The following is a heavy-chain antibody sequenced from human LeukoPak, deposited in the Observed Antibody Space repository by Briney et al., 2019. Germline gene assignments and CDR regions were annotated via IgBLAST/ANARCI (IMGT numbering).Heavy chain of an antibody. CDR1: GYTFTSYD. V-gene: IGHV1-2*02. J-gene: IGHJ4*02. D-gene: IGHD1-26*01. Sequence: GASVKVSCKASGYTFTSYDINWVRQAPGQGLEWMGWINPNSGGTNYAQKFQGRVTMTRDTSISTAYMELSRLRSDDTAVYYCARDSPIRSGSYGDWGQGTLVTVSS. CDR3: ARDSPIRSGSYGD. CDR2: INPNSGGT.